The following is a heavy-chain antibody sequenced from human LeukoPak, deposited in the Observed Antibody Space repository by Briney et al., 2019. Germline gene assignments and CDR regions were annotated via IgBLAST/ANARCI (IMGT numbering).Heavy chain of an antibody. CDR1: GFTFSSYW. V-gene: IGHV3-21*01. CDR3: TRGSYGDYGY. D-gene: IGHD4-17*01. J-gene: IGHJ4*02. Sequence: GGSLRLSCAASGFTFSSYWMHWVRQAPGKGLEWVSSIDPSSTYIYYADSVKGRFTISRDNAQNSLYLQMNSLRAEDTAVYYCTRGSYGDYGYWGQGTLVTVSS. CDR2: IDPSSTYI.